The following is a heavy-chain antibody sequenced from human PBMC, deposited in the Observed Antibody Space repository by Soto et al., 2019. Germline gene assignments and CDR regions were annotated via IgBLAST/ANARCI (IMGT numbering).Heavy chain of an antibody. V-gene: IGHV1-69*05. CDR3: ASDGLAARPIAWFDP. J-gene: IGHJ5*02. D-gene: IGHD6-6*01. CDR1: GGTFSSYA. Sequence: QVQLVQSGAEVKKPGSSVKVSCKASGGTFSSYAIRWVRQAPGQGLEWMGGITPIFGAADYAQKFQGRVTXTPAQSXXTAYMELSSLRSEDTAVYYCASDGLAARPIAWFDPWGQGTLVTVSS. CDR2: ITPIFGAA.